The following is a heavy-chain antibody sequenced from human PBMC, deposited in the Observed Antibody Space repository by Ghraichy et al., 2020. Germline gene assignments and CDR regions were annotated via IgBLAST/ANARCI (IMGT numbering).Heavy chain of an antibody. D-gene: IGHD6-19*01. J-gene: IGHJ6*02. CDR2: FSGTGGTT. CDR3: AKVGRSSGWYTDYYGMDV. V-gene: IGHV3-23*01. Sequence: GGSLRLSCAASGFTFYNYIITWVRQAPGKGLEWVSAFSGTGGTTYYADPVKGRFTISRDNSKNTVYLQMNSLRAEDTAVDYCAKVGRSSGWYTDYYGMDVWGQGTTGTVSS. CDR1: GFTFYNYI.